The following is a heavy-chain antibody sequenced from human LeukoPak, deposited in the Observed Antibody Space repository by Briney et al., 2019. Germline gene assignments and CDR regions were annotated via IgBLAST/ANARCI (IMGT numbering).Heavy chain of an antibody. V-gene: IGHV1-3*01. Sequence: ASVKVSCKASGYTFTSYAMHWVRQAPGQRLEWMGWINAGNGNTKYSQKFQGRVTITRYTSASTAYMELRSLRSEDTAVYYCARVYSYVSYYYYGMDVWGQGTTVTVSS. CDR1: GYTFTSYA. D-gene: IGHD5-18*01. CDR3: ARVYSYVSYYYYGMDV. J-gene: IGHJ6*02. CDR2: INAGNGNT.